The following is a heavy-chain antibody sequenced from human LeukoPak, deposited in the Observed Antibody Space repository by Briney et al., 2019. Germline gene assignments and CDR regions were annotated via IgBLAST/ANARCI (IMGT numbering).Heavy chain of an antibody. CDR1: GGSISSGGYY. J-gene: IGHJ4*02. CDR2: IYYSGST. V-gene: IGHV4-31*03. CDR3: AREGKKKRGYSYGLIDY. D-gene: IGHD5-18*01. Sequence: PSETLFLTCTVSGGSISSGGYYWSWIRQHPGKGLEWIGYIYYSGSTYYNPSLKSRVTISVDTSKNQFSLKLSSVTAADTAVYYCAREGKKKRGYSYGLIDYWGQGTLVTVSS.